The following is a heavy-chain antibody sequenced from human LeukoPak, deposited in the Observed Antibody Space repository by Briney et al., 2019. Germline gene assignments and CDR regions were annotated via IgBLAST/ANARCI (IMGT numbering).Heavy chain of an antibody. CDR1: GGSIRSSYYY. V-gene: IGHV4-39*07. CDR2: IYDSGST. D-gene: IGHD2-15*01. CDR3: ARYSYYYYGMDV. J-gene: IGHJ6*02. Sequence: PSETLSLTCTVSGGSIRSSYYYWGWIRQPPGKGLEWIGSIYDSGSTYYNPSLKSRVTISVDTSKNQFSLKLSSVTAADTAVYYCARYSYYYYGMDVWGQGTTVTVSS.